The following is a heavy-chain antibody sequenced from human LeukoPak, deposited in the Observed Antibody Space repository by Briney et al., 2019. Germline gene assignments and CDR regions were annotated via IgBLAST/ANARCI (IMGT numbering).Heavy chain of an antibody. J-gene: IGHJ4*02. V-gene: IGHV4-39*01. CDR3: ARNPGTSTLDY. D-gene: IGHD5/OR15-5a*01. CDR1: GVSIGSNSHY. CDR2: ISYSGST. Sequence: SETLSLTCTVSGVSIGSNSHYWAWIRQPPGKGLEWLATISYSGSTQYNPSLKSRVTISLDTTKNQFSLKLSSVTAADTAVYYCARNPGTSTLDYWGQGTLVTVSS.